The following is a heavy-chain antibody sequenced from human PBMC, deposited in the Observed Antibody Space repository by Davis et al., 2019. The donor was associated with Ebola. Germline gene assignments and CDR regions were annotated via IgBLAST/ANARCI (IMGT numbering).Heavy chain of an antibody. Sequence: GESLKISCAGSGFSVSDKYMSWVRQAPGKGLEWVSVIYRDGRMYHADSVKGRFSISRDDSKNTVYLQINSLRAEDTAMYHCTRHVPGDFWYFDLWGRGTTVTVSS. D-gene: IGHD4-17*01. CDR3: TRHVPGDFWYFDL. CDR1: GFSVSDKY. CDR2: IYRDGRM. V-gene: IGHV3-66*04. J-gene: IGHJ2*01.